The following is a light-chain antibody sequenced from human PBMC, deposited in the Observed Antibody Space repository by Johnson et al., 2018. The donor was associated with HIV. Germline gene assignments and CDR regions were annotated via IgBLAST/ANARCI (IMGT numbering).Light chain of an antibody. Sequence: QSVLTQPPSVSAAPGQKVTISCSGSYSNIGNNYVSWYQQVPGTAPKLLIYDNNKRPSGIPHRFSGSKSGTSATLGITGLQTGAEADYYCGTWDSGLGAVYGVGPGTKVTVL. CDR2: DNN. CDR1: YSNIGNNY. CDR3: GTWDSGLGAVYG. J-gene: IGLJ1*01. V-gene: IGLV1-51*01.